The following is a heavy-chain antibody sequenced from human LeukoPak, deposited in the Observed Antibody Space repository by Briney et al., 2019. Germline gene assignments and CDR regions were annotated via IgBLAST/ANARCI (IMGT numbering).Heavy chain of an antibody. J-gene: IGHJ6*02. V-gene: IGHV3-73*01. CDR2: IRSKANNYAA. CDR1: GFRISHQS. CDR3: SASLKTYCSGGKCHSDYYYYGMDV. Sequence: HPGGSLRLSCAASGFRISHQSMNWVRQASGKGLEWVGRIRSKANNYAAAYAASVEGRITISREDSKNTAFLQINALKTEDSAVYYCSASLKTYCSGGKCHSDYYYYGMDVWGQGTTVTVSS. D-gene: IGHD2-15*01.